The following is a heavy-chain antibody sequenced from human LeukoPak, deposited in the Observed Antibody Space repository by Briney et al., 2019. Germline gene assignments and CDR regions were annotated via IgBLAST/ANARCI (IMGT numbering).Heavy chain of an antibody. CDR1: GFTFSSYE. CDR2: ISSSGSTI. CDR3: AREGGPGAFDY. J-gene: IGHJ4*02. Sequence: GGSLRLSCAASGFTFSSYEMNWVRQAPGKGLEWVSYISSSGSTIYYADSVKGRFTISRDNAKNSLYPQMNSLRAEDTAVYYCAREGGPGAFDYWGQGTLVTVSS. D-gene: IGHD2-15*01. V-gene: IGHV3-48*03.